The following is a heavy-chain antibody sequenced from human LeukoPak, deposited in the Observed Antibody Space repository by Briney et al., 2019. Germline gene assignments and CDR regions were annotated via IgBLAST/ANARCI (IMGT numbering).Heavy chain of an antibody. D-gene: IGHD3-10*01. CDR2: IKQDGSEK. J-gene: IGHJ4*02. V-gene: IGHV3-7*01. Sequence: GGSLRLSCAASGFTFSSYWMSWVRQAPGKGLEWVANIKQDGSEKYYVDSVKGRFTISRDNAKNSLYLQMNSLRAEDTAVYYCARDFGPAQLWFGELSDCFDYWGQGTLVTVSS. CDR1: GFTFSSYW. CDR3: ARDFGPAQLWFGELSDCFDY.